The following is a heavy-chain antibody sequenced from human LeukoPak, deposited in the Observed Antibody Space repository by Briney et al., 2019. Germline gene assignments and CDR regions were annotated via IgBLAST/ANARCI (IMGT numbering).Heavy chain of an antibody. CDR3: ARVITMVRERWFDP. J-gene: IGHJ5*02. CDR1: GGSISRSYW. V-gene: IGHV4-4*02. CDR2: IYHSGST. Sequence: PSETLSLTCAVSGGSISRSYWWTWVRQPPGKGLEWIGEIYHSGSTNYNLSLNSRVTISVDKSKNQLSLELSSMTAADTAVYYCARVITMVRERWFDPWGQGILVTVSS. D-gene: IGHD3-10*01.